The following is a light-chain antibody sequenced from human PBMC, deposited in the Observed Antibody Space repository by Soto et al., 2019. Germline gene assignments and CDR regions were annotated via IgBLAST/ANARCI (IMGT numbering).Light chain of an antibody. CDR3: QSYDRSLSGFYV. J-gene: IGLJ1*01. CDR1: SSNIGAGYD. V-gene: IGLV1-40*01. Sequence: QSVLTQPPSVSGAPGQRVTISCTGRSSNIGAGYDVHWYQQLPGTAPKLLIYGNSNRPSGVPDRFSGSKSGTSASLAITGLQAEYESEYYCQSYDRSLSGFYVFGTGTKLTVL. CDR2: GNS.